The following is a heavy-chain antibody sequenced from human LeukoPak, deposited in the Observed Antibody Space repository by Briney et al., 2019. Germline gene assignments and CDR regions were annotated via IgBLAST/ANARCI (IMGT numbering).Heavy chain of an antibody. CDR1: GGSFSGYY. CDR2: INHSGST. D-gene: IGHD6-19*01. V-gene: IGHV4-34*01. CDR3: ARGFGYSSSPFGY. J-gene: IGHJ4*02. Sequence: PSETLSLTCAVYGGSFSGYYWSWIRQPPGKGLEWIGEINHSGSTNYNPSLKSRVTISVDTSKNQFSLKLSSVTAADTAVYYCARGFGYSSSPFGYWGQGTLVTVPS.